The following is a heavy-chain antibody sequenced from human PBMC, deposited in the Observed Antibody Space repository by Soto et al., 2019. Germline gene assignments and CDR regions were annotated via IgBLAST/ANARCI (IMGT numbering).Heavy chain of an antibody. J-gene: IGHJ2*01. CDR3: ARKRLGYGSWYFDL. CDR1: GGAFSSYA. D-gene: IGHD3-10*01. V-gene: IGHV1-69*01. Sequence: QVQLVQSGAEVKKPGSSVKVSCKASGGAFSSYAISWVRQAPGQGLEWMGGDLPLFNISNYAQKFQGRVTVTADEPTNTDYSDLSTLTSEDKAVSYGARKRLGYGSWYFDLWGRGTLITVSS. CDR2: DLPLFNIS.